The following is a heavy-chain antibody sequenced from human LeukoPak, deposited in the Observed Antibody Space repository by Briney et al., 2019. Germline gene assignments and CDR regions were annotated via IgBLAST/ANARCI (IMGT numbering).Heavy chain of an antibody. CDR2: IYYSGST. Sequence: SETLSLTCTVSGGSISSSSYYWGWIRQPPGKGLEWIGSIYYSGSTYYNPSLKSRVTISVDTSKNQFSLKLSSVTAADTAAYYCARHFGIAAADDYWGQGTLVTVSS. J-gene: IGHJ4*02. D-gene: IGHD6-13*01. CDR3: ARHFGIAAADDY. CDR1: GGSISSSSYY. V-gene: IGHV4-39*01.